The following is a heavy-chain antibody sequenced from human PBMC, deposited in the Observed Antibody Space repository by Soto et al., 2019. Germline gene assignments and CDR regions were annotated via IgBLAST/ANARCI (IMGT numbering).Heavy chain of an antibody. CDR2: IKQDGSEK. CDR1: GFTFSSYW. CDR3: ARVQSVDFDWLFPYYYGMDV. Sequence: GGSLRLSCAACGFTFSSYWMSWVRQAPGKGLEWVANIKQDGSEKDYVDSVKGRFTISRDNAKNSLYLQMNSLRAEDTAVYYCARVQSVDFDWLFPYYYGMDVWGQGTTVTVSS. J-gene: IGHJ6*02. D-gene: IGHD3-9*01. V-gene: IGHV3-7*01.